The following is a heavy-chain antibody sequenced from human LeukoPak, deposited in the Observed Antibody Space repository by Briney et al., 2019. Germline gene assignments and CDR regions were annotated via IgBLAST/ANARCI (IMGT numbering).Heavy chain of an antibody. V-gene: IGHV3-11*03. CDR3: AKQSTVTTGSLDY. CDR2: ISSSSSYI. CDR1: GFIFSDRY. Sequence: GGSLRLSCAASGFIFSDRYMSWIRQAPGKGLEWVSSISSSSSYIYYADSVKGRFTISRDNAKNSLYLQMNSLRAEDTALYYCAKQSTVTTGSLDYWGQGTLVTVSS. J-gene: IGHJ4*02. D-gene: IGHD4-17*01.